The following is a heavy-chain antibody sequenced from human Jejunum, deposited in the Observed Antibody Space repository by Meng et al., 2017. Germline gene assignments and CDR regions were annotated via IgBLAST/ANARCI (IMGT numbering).Heavy chain of an antibody. V-gene: IGHV4-61*02. D-gene: IGHD4-23*01. Sequence: LRLSCTVSGGSFSSGYHYWSWIRQPAGKGLEWIGRVYTSGITSYNPSLKSRVTISVDASKNQFSLKLSSVTAADTAVYYCAREVTSRWIDYWGQGTLVTVSS. CDR1: GGSFSSGYHY. CDR2: VYTSGIT. J-gene: IGHJ4*02. CDR3: AREVTSRWIDY.